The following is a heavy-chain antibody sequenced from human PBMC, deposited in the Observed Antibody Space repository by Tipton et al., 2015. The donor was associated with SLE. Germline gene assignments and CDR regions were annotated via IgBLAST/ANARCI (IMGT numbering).Heavy chain of an antibody. CDR3: ARDAYGDSTVLLDY. D-gene: IGHD4-17*01. Sequence: FTFSRDNAKNTLYLQMNGLRAEDTAIYYCARDAYGDSTVLLDYWGQGTLVTVAS. V-gene: IGHV3-11*05. J-gene: IGHJ4*02.